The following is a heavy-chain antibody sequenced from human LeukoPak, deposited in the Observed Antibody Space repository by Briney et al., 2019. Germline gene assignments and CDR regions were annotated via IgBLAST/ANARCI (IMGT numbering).Heavy chain of an antibody. CDR2: IIPIFGTA. Sequence: SVTVSCTASGGTFSSYAISWVRQAPGQGLEWMGGIIPIFGTANYAQKFQGRVTITTDESTSTAYMELSSLRSEDTAVYYCARAEPIAVAAAFDYWGQGTLVTVSS. D-gene: IGHD6-19*01. CDR3: ARAEPIAVAAAFDY. V-gene: IGHV1-69*05. CDR1: GGTFSSYA. J-gene: IGHJ4*02.